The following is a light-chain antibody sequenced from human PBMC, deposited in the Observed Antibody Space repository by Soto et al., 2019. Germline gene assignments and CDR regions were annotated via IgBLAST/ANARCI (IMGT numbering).Light chain of an antibody. V-gene: IGLV2-14*01. CDR2: EVN. CDR3: CSYSTRNTHNSV. Sequence: QSVLTQPASVSGSPGQSITVSCTGTSSDIGGYNYVSWYQHHPGKAPQLIIYEVNLRPSGVSDRFSASKSGDTASLTISGLQAGDEADYYCCSYSTRNTHNSVFGNGPKVTVL. J-gene: IGLJ1*01. CDR1: SSDIGGYNY.